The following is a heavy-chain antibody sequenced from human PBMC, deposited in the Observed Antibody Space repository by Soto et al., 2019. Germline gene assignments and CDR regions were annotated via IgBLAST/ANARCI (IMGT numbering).Heavy chain of an antibody. Sequence: PGGSLRLSCAASGFTFDGYAMHLVRQSPGKGLEWVSGISWNSGSIGYADSVKGRFTISRDNAKNSLYLQMNSLRAEDTALYYCAKDPGYSSVRALFDYWGQGTGVAVSS. J-gene: IGHJ4*02. V-gene: IGHV3-9*01. CDR3: AKDPGYSSVRALFDY. CDR2: ISWNSGSI. CDR1: GFTFDGYA. D-gene: IGHD6-25*01.